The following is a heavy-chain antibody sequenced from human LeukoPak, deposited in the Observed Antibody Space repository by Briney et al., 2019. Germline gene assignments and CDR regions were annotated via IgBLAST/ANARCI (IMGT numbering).Heavy chain of an antibody. CDR2: ISHDGNNK. V-gene: IGHV3-30*18. D-gene: IGHD3-3*01. Sequence: GRSLRLSCAVSGFTFSSYGMHWVRQAPGKGLEWVAVISHDGNNKYYADSVKGRFTISRDNSKNTLHLQMNSLRAEDTAVYYCAKDRDWSGYYQYYFDHWGQGTLVTVSS. CDR1: GFTFSSYG. CDR3: AKDRDWSGYYQYYFDH. J-gene: IGHJ4*02.